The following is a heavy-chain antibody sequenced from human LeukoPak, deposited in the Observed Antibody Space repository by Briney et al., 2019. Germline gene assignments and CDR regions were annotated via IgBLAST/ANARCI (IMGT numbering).Heavy chain of an antibody. V-gene: IGHV3-30*03. CDR2: ISHDGRNK. J-gene: IGHJ3*02. CDR3: ARGGSLGERTDI. CDR1: GFIFSNYD. Sequence: GGSLRLSCAASGFIFSNYDMHWVRQAPGKGLEWVAVISHDGRNKYYGDSVKGRFTISRDNAKNSLYLQMNSLRVEDTAVFYCARGGSLGERTDIWGQGTMVTVSS. D-gene: IGHD3-16*01.